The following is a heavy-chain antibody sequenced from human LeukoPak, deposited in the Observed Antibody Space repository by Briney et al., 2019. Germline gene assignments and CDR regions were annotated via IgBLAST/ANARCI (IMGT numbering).Heavy chain of an antibody. J-gene: IGHJ4*02. CDR2: INPNSGGT. D-gene: IGHD3-9*01. V-gene: IGHV1-2*02. Sequence: ASVKVSCKASGYTFTSYYMHWVRQAPGQGLEWMGIINPNSGGTKYAQKFQGRVTLTRDTSISTAYMELSSLRSDDTAVYYCARLLRYFDWPPLHYWGQGTLVTVSS. CDR1: GYTFTSYY. CDR3: ARLLRYFDWPPLHY.